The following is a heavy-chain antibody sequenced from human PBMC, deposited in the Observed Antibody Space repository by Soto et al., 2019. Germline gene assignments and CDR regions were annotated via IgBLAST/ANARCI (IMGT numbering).Heavy chain of an antibody. CDR2: IDPSDSYT. CDR3: ARALPDIVVVPAAIPGGDWFDP. CDR1: GYSFTSYW. V-gene: IGHV5-10-1*01. J-gene: IGHJ5*02. D-gene: IGHD2-2*02. Sequence: GASLTISCTGSGYSFTSYWIIGVRQKPGKGLEWMGRIDPSDSYTNYSPSFQVHVTISAEKSISTAYLQWSSLKASDTAMYYCARALPDIVVVPAAIPGGDWFDPWGQGTLVTVSS.